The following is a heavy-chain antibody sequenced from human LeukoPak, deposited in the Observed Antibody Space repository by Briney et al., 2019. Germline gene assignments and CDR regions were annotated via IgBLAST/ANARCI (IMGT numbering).Heavy chain of an antibody. CDR2: IKEDGSEQ. CDR1: GFTFSRHW. V-gene: IGHV3-7*03. D-gene: IGHD1-26*01. Sequence: GGSLRLSCTASGFTFSRHWISWVRQTPGKGLEWVANIKEDGSEQYYVDSVKGRFTISRDNSKNTLYLQMNSLRAEDTAVYYCAKDKWELQPLGLFDYWGQGTLVTVSS. J-gene: IGHJ4*02. CDR3: AKDKWELQPLGLFDY.